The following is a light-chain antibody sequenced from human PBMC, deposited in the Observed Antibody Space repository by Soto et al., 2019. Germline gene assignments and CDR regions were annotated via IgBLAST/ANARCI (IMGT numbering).Light chain of an antibody. CDR3: QQSYITPYT. J-gene: IGKJ2*01. Sequence: DIQMTQSPSSLSASVGDRVTITCRASQTFSNYLNWYQQKPGKAPRLLIYMPSTLQSGVPSRFSGSGSGTDFTLTISSLQPEDSAIYYCQQSYITPYTFGQGTKLEIK. CDR2: MPS. V-gene: IGKV1-39*01. CDR1: QTFSNY.